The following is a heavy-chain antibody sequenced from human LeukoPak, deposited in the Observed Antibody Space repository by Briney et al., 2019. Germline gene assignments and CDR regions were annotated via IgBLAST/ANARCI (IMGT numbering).Heavy chain of an antibody. V-gene: IGHV3-33*08. D-gene: IGHD6-13*01. J-gene: IGHJ6*02. CDR1: GFTFSSYA. CDR3: ARAGTNWYPPANYGMDV. CDR2: IWYDGSNK. Sequence: GGSLRLSCAASGFTFSSYAMSWVRQAPGKGLEWVALIWYDGSNKYYADSVKGRFTISRDNSKNTLYLQMNSLRVEDTAVYYCARAGTNWYPPANYGMDVWGQGTTVTVSS.